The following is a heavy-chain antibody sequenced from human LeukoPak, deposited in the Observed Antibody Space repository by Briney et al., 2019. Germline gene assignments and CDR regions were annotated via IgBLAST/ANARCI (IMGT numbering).Heavy chain of an antibody. CDR3: AKDLPGSGWDFDY. CDR2: IYSGAST. J-gene: IGHJ4*02. Sequence: GGSLRLSCAASGFTVSNNYMSWVRQAPGRGLEWVSLIYSGASTYYADSVKGRFTISRDNSKNTLYLQMNSLRAEDTAVYYCAKDLPGSGWDFDYWGQGTLVTVSS. V-gene: IGHV3-53*01. D-gene: IGHD6-19*01. CDR1: GFTVSNNY.